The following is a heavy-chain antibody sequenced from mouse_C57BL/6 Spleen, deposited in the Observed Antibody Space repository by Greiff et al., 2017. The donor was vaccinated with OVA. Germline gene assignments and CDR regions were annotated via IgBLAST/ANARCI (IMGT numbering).Heavy chain of an antibody. J-gene: IGHJ3*01. CDR2: ISYDGSN. V-gene: IGHV3-6*01. D-gene: IGHD3-2*02. CDR1: GYSITSGYY. CDR3: ARDPADSSGLFAY. Sequence: EVQVVESGPGLVKPSQSLSLTCSVTGYSITSGYYWNWIRQFPGNKLEWMGYISYDGSNNYNPSLKNRISITRDTSKNQFFLKLNSVTTEDTATYYCARDPADSSGLFAYWGQGTLVTVSA.